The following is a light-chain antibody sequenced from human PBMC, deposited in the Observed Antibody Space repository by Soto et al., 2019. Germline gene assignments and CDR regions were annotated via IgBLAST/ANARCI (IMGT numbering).Light chain of an antibody. J-gene: IGKJ4*01. CDR3: QQRSNWPPVT. V-gene: IGKV1-12*01. CDR1: QAIDSW. CDR2: TGS. Sequence: DIQMTQSPSSVSASVGDRVTITCRASQAIDSWLAWYQQKPGEAPKLLIFTGSLLHSGVPPRFSGSGSGTDFTLTISSLQPEDFAVYYCQQRSNWPPVTFGGGTKVDIK.